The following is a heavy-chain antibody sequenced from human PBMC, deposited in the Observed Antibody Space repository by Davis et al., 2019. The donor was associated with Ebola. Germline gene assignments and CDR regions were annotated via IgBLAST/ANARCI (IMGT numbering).Heavy chain of an antibody. D-gene: IGHD5-24*01. V-gene: IGHV3-48*03. CDR1: GFTFSDYK. Sequence: LKISCGASGFTFSDYKMNWVRQAPGKGLEWISYISRGGKTIYYADSVKGRFTLSRDNAKDSLYLQMNSLRAEDTAVYYCARDSLRDGYPELDYWGQGTLVTVSS. CDR3: ARDSLRDGYPELDY. CDR2: ISRGGKTI. J-gene: IGHJ4*02.